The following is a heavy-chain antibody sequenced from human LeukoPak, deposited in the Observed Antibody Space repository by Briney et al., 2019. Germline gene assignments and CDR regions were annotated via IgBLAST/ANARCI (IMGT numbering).Heavy chain of an antibody. J-gene: IGHJ6*03. V-gene: IGHV3-30*04. D-gene: IGHD2-21*02. CDR3: ARVGGDQVSYYYYMDV. CDR2: ISYDGSNK. Sequence: PGGSLRLSCAASGFTFSSYAMHWVRQAPGKGLEWVAVISYDGSNKYYADSVKGRFTISRDNSKNTLYLQMNSLRAEDTAVYYCARVGGDQVSYYYYMDVWGKGTTVTISS. CDR1: GFTFSSYA.